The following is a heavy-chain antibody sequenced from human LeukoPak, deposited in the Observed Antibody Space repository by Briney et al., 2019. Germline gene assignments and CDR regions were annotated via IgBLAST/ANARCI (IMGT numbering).Heavy chain of an antibody. CDR3: TTYSSGSFGY. J-gene: IGHJ4*02. Sequence: GGSLRLSCAVSGFTFNNAWMSWVRQAPGKGLEWVGRIYSKTDGGTKDYAAPVKGRFTISGDDSKTTLYLQMNSLKTDDTAVYYCTTYSSGSFGYWGQGTLVTVSS. CDR2: IYSKTDGGTK. CDR1: GFTFNNAW. D-gene: IGHD3-22*01. V-gene: IGHV3-15*01.